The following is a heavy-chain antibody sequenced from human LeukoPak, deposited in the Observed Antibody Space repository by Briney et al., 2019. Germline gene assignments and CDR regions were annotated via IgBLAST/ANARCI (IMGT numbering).Heavy chain of an antibody. D-gene: IGHD6-13*01. CDR3: ARGNPYSSSWYSAFDI. Sequence: GSLRLSCAASGFTFSSYAMSWVRQAPGKGLEWVSAISGSGGSTYYADSVKGRFTISRDNSKNTLYLQMNSLRAEDTAVYNCARGNPYSSSWYSAFDIWGQGTMVTVSS. CDR1: GFTFSSYA. CDR2: ISGSGGST. J-gene: IGHJ3*02. V-gene: IGHV3-23*01.